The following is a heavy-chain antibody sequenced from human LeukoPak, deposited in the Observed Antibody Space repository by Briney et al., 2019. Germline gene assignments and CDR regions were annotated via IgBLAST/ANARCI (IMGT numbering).Heavy chain of an antibody. CDR1: GFTFSNYA. CDR2: ISSGGGTT. CDR3: AKAGIAVPATPEY. J-gene: IGHJ4*02. Sequence: PGGSLRLSCAASGFTFSNYAMNWVRLAPGKGLEWVSVISSGGGTTYYSDSVKGRCIISRDNSKNILYLQMNRLRVDDTALYYCAKAGIAVPATPEYCGQGTQVTVSS. V-gene: IGHV3-23*01. D-gene: IGHD6-19*01.